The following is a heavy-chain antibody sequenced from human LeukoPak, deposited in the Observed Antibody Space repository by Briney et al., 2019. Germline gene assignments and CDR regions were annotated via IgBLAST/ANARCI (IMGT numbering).Heavy chain of an antibody. CDR3: ARSLDFFGVVPNWFDP. Sequence: SETLSLTCAVYGGSFSGYYWSWIRQPPGKGLEWIGYIYYSGSTNYNPSLKSRVTISVDTSKNQFSLKLSSVTAADTAVYYCARSLDFFGVVPNWFDPWGQGTLVTVSS. D-gene: IGHD3-3*01. V-gene: IGHV4-59*01. CDR1: GGSFSGYY. J-gene: IGHJ5*02. CDR2: IYYSGST.